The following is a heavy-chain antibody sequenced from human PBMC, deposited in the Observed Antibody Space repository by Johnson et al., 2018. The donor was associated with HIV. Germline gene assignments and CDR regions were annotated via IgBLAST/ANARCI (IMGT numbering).Heavy chain of an antibody. Sequence: VQLVESGGGVVQPGRSLRLSCAASGFTFSSFWMTWVRQAPGKGLEWVANIKPDGSEQYFVDSAKGRFTISRDNAKNSLYLQMNSLRAEDTAVYYCAMGTGDHDAFDILGQGTMVTVSS. D-gene: IGHD3/OR15-3a*01. CDR2: IKPDGSEQ. J-gene: IGHJ3*02. CDR3: AMGTGDHDAFDI. V-gene: IGHV3-7*01. CDR1: GFTFSSFW.